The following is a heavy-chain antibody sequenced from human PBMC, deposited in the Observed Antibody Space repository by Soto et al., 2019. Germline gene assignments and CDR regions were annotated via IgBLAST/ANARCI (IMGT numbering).Heavy chain of an antibody. Sequence: ASVKVSCKASGYTFTSYGISWVRQAPGQGLEWMGWISAYNGNTNYAQKPQGRVTMTTDTSTSTAYMELRSLRSDDTAVYYCARDLYGSGNDAFDIWGQGTMVTVSS. D-gene: IGHD3-10*01. CDR2: ISAYNGNT. CDR1: GYTFTSYG. J-gene: IGHJ3*02. V-gene: IGHV1-18*01. CDR3: ARDLYGSGNDAFDI.